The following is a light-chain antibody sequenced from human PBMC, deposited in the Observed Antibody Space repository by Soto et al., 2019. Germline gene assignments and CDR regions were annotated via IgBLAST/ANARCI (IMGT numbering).Light chain of an antibody. V-gene: IGKV2-28*01. J-gene: IGKJ5*01. Sequence: VLTQSALSLPVIPGEPASIFCRCIQSLLHSNGYNYLEWYLQKKRQPPQVXIYFGSNRASGVPDRFSGSRSGTDFTLKISRVEAEDVGVYYCMQALQTPPTFGQGTRLEIK. CDR3: MQALQTPPT. CDR1: QSLLHSNGYNY. CDR2: FGS.